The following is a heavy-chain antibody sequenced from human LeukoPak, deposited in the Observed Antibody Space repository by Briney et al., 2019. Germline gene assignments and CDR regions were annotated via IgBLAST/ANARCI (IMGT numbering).Heavy chain of an antibody. CDR2: ISSSSSYI. CDR1: GFTFSSYA. D-gene: IGHD3-16*01. Sequence: GGSLRLSCAASGFTFSSYAMSWVRQAPGKGLEWVSSISSSSSYIYYADSVKGRFTISRDNAKNSLYLQMNSLRAEDTAVYYCARDRRDYVWGSSFDYWGQGTLVTVSS. CDR3: ARDRRDYVWGSSFDY. V-gene: IGHV3-21*01. J-gene: IGHJ4*02.